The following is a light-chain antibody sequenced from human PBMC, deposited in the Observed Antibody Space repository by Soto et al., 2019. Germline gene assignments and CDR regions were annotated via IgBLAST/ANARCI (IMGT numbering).Light chain of an antibody. V-gene: IGKV2-28*01. CDR3: AQGLATPFT. CDR1: QNLLHSNGYNY. CDR2: LGS. Sequence: EIVLTQSPLSLPVTPGERASISCRSSQNLLHSNGYNYLNWYLQKPGQSPQLLIYLGSNRASGVPDRFSGSGSGTDFTLTINRVEAEDVGLYFCAQGLATPFTFGGGTKVEIK. J-gene: IGKJ4*01.